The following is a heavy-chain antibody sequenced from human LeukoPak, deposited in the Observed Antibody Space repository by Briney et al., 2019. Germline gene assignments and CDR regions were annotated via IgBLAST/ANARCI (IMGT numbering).Heavy chain of an antibody. CDR3: ARRYGDYRKGYFDY. J-gene: IGHJ4*02. Sequence: PSETLSLTCTVSGGSISSYYWSWIRQPPGKGLEWIGYIYYSGSTNYNPSLKSRVTIPVDTSKNQFSLKLSSVTAVDTAVYYCARRYGDYRKGYFDYWGQGTLVTVSS. CDR2: IYYSGST. V-gene: IGHV4-59*08. D-gene: IGHD4-17*01. CDR1: GGSISSYY.